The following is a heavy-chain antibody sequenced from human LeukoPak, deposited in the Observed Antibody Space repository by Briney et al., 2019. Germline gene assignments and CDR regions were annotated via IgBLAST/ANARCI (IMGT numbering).Heavy chain of an antibody. CDR3: TREIRYYDFWSGYYRD. CDR2: IRSKAYGGTT. J-gene: IGHJ4*02. CDR1: GFTFGGYA. Sequence: GGSLRLSCTASGFTFGGYAMSWVRQAPGKGLEWVGFIRSKAYGGTTEYAASVKGRFTISRDDSKSIAYLQMNSLKTEDTAVYYCTREIRYYDFWSGYYRDWGQGTLVTVSS. D-gene: IGHD3-3*01. V-gene: IGHV3-49*04.